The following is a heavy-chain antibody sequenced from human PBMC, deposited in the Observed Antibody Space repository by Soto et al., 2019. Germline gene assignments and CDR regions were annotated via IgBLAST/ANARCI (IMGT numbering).Heavy chain of an antibody. CDR2: INHSGST. V-gene: IGHV4-34*01. Sequence: LSLTCAVYGGSFSGYYWSWIRQPPGKGLEWIGEINHSGSTNYNPSLKSRVTISVDTSKNQFSLKLSSVTAADTAVYYCARGRGYSGYDQGYYFDYWGQGTLVTVSS. D-gene: IGHD5-12*01. CDR3: ARGRGYSGYDQGYYFDY. J-gene: IGHJ4*02. CDR1: GGSFSGYY.